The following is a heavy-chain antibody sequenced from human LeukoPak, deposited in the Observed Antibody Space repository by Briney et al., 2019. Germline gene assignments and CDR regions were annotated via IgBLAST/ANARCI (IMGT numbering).Heavy chain of an antibody. CDR3: ARLAYRNSWYFPEDY. D-gene: IGHD6-13*01. V-gene: IGHV3-73*01. Sequence: GGSLRLSCAASGFTFSGSTLHWVRQASGKGLEWVGHIRSKANSYATAYAASVKGRFSISRDDPKNTAHLQMNSLKTEDTAVYYCARLAYRNSWYFPEDYWGQGTLVTVSS. J-gene: IGHJ4*02. CDR2: IRSKANSYAT. CDR1: GFTFSGST.